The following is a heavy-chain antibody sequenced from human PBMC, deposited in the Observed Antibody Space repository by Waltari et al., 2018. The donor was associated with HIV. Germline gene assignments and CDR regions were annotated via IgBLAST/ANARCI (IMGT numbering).Heavy chain of an antibody. J-gene: IGHJ4*02. Sequence: VQLVESGGGVVQPGGSLRLSCAASGFTFSSYGMPWVRQAPGKGLEWVAFIRYDGSNKYDAESVTGRFTNSRDNSNNTLYLQMNSLRAEDTAVYYCAKPGDYYDSSGPDYWGQGTLVTVSS. CDR2: IRYDGSNK. D-gene: IGHD3-22*01. V-gene: IGHV3-30*02. CDR1: GFTFSSYG. CDR3: AKPGDYYDSSGPDY.